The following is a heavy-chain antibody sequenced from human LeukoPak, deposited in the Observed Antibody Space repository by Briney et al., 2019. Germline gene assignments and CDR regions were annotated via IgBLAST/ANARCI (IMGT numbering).Heavy chain of an antibody. V-gene: IGHV1-8*01. J-gene: IGHJ6*02. Sequence: ASVKVSCKASGYTLTSYDINWVRQATGQGLEWMGWMNPNSGRTGYAQNFQGRITITRNTSISTAYMELSSLRSEDTAVYYCTRDRRDYYYYGMDVWGQGTTVTVSS. CDR1: GYTLTSYD. CDR3: TRDRRDYYYYGMDV. CDR2: MNPNSGRT.